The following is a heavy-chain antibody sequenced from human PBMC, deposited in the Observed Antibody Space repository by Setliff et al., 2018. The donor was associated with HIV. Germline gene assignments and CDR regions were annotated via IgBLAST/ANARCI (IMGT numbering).Heavy chain of an antibody. CDR1: GDSISRSRYY. V-gene: IGHV4-39*01. Sequence: PSETLSLTCVVSGDSISRSRYYWGWIRQPPGKGLEWIGSFYYSGSTSYNPSLKSRVTISGDTSKNQVSLRLSSVTAADTAVYYCARPYDSLYGWGQGVLVTVSS. CDR2: FYYSGST. J-gene: IGHJ4*02. CDR3: ARPYDSLYG. D-gene: IGHD3-22*01.